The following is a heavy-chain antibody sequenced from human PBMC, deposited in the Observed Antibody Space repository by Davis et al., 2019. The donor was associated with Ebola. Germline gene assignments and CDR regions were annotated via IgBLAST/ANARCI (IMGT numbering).Heavy chain of an antibody. V-gene: IGHV4-59*01. Sequence: PSETLSLTCTVSGGSISSYYWSWIRQPPGKGLEWIGYIYYSGSTNYNPSLKSRVTISVDTSKNQFSLKLSSVTAADTAVYYCARGMTRYSSGWQSPSNFDYWGQGTLVTVSS. CDR2: IYYSGST. J-gene: IGHJ4*02. CDR1: GGSISSYY. CDR3: ARGMTRYSSGWQSPSNFDY. D-gene: IGHD6-19*01.